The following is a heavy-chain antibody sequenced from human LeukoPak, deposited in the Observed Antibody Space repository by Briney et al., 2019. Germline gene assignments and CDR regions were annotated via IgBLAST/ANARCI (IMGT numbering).Heavy chain of an antibody. Sequence: SETLSLTCAVYGGSFSGYYWSWIRQPPGKGLEWIGEINHSGSTYYNPSLKSRVIISVDTSKNQFSLELSSVTAADTAVYYCAREDRHYYDSSGYYLNWFDPWGQGILVTVSS. CDR2: INHSGST. J-gene: IGHJ5*02. V-gene: IGHV4-34*01. D-gene: IGHD3-22*01. CDR3: AREDRHYYDSSGYYLNWFDP. CDR1: GGSFSGYY.